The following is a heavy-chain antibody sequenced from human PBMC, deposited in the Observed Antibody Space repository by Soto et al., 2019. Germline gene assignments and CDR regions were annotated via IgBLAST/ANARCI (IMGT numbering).Heavy chain of an antibody. V-gene: IGHV3-48*02. CDR3: ARLYYDYV. CDR2: VSLDSDSI. CDR1: GSDFSTYS. J-gene: IGHJ6*02. D-gene: IGHD3-3*01. Sequence: GGSLRLSCRASGSDFSTYSMNWVRQAPGQGLEWIAYVSLDSDSIQYADSVKGRFTISRDDAENSLYLQMDSLRDEDTATYYCARLYYDYVWGPGTTLTVSS.